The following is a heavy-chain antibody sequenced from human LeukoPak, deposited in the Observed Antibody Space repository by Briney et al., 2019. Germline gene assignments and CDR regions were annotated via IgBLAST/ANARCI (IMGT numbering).Heavy chain of an antibody. J-gene: IGHJ4*02. Sequence: SETLSLTCSVSGGSISDYYWTWIRQPAGKGLEWIGRINASGTTRYNPSLKSRLAMSVDTSKNQFSLKLTSVTAADTAVYFCARRAYSAAYWKHFDYWGQGTLVTVSS. D-gene: IGHD1-1*01. CDR1: GGSISDYY. V-gene: IGHV4-4*07. CDR3: ARRAYSAAYWKHFDY. CDR2: INASGTT.